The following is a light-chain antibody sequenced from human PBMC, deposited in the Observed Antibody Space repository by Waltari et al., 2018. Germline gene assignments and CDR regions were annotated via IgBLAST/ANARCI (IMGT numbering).Light chain of an antibody. V-gene: IGLV2-14*03. CDR1: TSDVGGFDF. CDR2: DVS. Sequence: QSALTQPASVSGSPGQSVTISCTGTTSDVGGFDFVSWYRQRPGREIRWMIYDVSSRRAGVSTRFSGAKSGNTASLTISGLQAEDEADYYCSSYTDIGTLVLFGGGTKLTVL. J-gene: IGLJ3*02. CDR3: SSYTDIGTLVL.